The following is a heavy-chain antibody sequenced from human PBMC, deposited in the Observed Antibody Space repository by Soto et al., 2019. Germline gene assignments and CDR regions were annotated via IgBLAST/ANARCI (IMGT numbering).Heavy chain of an antibody. CDR2: VYYGGST. D-gene: IGHD3-22*01. V-gene: IGHV4-39*01. Sequence: SETLSLTCTVSGGSISSSSYYWGWIRQPPGKGLEWIGNVYYGGSTHYNPSLKSRVTISVETSKSQFSLKLSSVTAADTAVYYCAGGDYYHSSGYYFYYYTMDVWGQGTTVTVSS. CDR1: GGSISSSSYY. J-gene: IGHJ6*02. CDR3: AGGDYYHSSGYYFYYYTMDV.